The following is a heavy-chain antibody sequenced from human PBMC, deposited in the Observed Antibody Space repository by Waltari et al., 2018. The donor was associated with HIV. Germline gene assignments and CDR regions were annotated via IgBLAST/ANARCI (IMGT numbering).Heavy chain of an antibody. V-gene: IGHV3-11*05. Sequence: QAQLVESGGGLVKPGGSLRLSCAASGFSLSAYYMTWVRLAPGKGLEWISYISSDSSYRYHADSVEGRFTISRDNDKNSVYLQMHSLRADDSAVYYCACSVAATASFFYYYGMDVWGQGTTVTVSS. D-gene: IGHD1-26*01. CDR3: ACSVAATASFFYYYGMDV. CDR2: ISSDSSYR. J-gene: IGHJ6*02. CDR1: GFSLSAYY.